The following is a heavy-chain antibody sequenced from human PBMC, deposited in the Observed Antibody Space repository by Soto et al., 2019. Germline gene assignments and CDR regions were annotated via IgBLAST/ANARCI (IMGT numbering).Heavy chain of an antibody. CDR1: GFTVSSNY. V-gene: IGHV3-53*01. CDR3: AGVVVVAYNYGMDV. J-gene: IGHJ6*02. CDR2: IYSGGST. Sequence: PGGSLRLSCAASGFTVSSNYMSWVRQAPGKGLEWVSVIYSGGSTYYADSVKGRFTISRDNSKNTLYLQMNSLRAEDTAVYYCAGVVVVAYNYGMDVWGPGTTVTVSS. D-gene: IGHD3-22*01.